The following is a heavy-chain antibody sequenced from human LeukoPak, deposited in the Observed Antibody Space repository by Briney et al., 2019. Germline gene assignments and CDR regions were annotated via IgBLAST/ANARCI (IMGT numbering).Heavy chain of an antibody. CDR2: IYYSGNT. CDR3: ARGSGYSSGWYPF. Sequence: SETLSLTCTVSGGSISSYYWSWIRQPPGKGLEWIGYIYYSGNTNYNPSLKSRVTISVDTSKNQFSLKLSSVTAADTAVYYCARGSGYSSGWYPFWGQGTLVTVSS. V-gene: IGHV4-59*01. CDR1: GGSISSYY. J-gene: IGHJ4*02. D-gene: IGHD6-19*01.